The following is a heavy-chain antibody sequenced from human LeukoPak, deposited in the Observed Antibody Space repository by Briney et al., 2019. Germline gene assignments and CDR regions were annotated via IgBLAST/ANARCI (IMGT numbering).Heavy chain of an antibody. V-gene: IGHV4-59*08. J-gene: IGHJ4*02. CDR1: GGSISTYY. CDR2: IHYSGTT. CDR3: ARMGGYSGYATH. Sequence: PSETLSLTCTVSGGSISTYYWSWIRQPPGKGLEWIGYIHYSGTTNYTPSLKNRVTISLDTSKNQFSLNLSSVTAAGTAVYYCARMGGYSGYATHWGQGTLVTVSS. D-gene: IGHD5-12*01.